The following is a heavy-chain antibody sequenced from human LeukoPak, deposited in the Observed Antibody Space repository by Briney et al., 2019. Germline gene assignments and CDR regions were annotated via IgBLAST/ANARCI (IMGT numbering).Heavy chain of an antibody. D-gene: IGHD3-9*01. CDR1: GGTFSSYA. V-gene: IGHV1-69*04. Sequence: SVKVSCKASGGTFSSYAISWVRQAPGQGLEWMGRIIPILGIANYAQKFQGRVTITADKSTSTAYMELSSLGSEDTAVYYCARGTRLRYFDYDAFDIWGQGTMVTVSS. CDR2: IIPILGIA. CDR3: ARGTRLRYFDYDAFDI. J-gene: IGHJ3*02.